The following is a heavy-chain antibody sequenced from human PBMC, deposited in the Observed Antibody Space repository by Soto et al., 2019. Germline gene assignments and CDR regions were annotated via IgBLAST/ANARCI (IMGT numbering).Heavy chain of an antibody. CDR3: ARELTTVTTAFDY. V-gene: IGHV3-11*06. CDR1: GFTLSDYY. J-gene: IGHJ4*02. D-gene: IGHD4-17*01. CDR2: ISSSSSYT. Sequence: GGSLRLSCAASGFTLSDYYMSWIRQAPGKGLEWVSYISSSSSYTNYADSVKGRFTISRDNAKNSLYLQMNSLRAEDTAVYYCARELTTVTTAFDYWGQGTLVTVSS.